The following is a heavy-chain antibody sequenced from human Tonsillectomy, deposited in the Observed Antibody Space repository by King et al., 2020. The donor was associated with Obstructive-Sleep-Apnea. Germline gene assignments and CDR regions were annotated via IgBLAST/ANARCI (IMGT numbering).Heavy chain of an antibody. CDR3: ARDVSYGXGXYSLPYVRXANWFDP. J-gene: IGHJ5*02. CDR2: INHSGST. Sequence: VQLQQWGAGLLKPSETLSLTCAVYGGSFSGYYWSWIRQPPGKGLEWIGEINHSGSTNYNPSLKSRVTISVDTSKNQFSLKLSSVTAADTAVYYCARDVSYGXGXYSLPYVRXANWFDPWGQGTLVTVSX. CDR1: GGSFSGYY. D-gene: IGHD3-10*01. V-gene: IGHV4-34*01.